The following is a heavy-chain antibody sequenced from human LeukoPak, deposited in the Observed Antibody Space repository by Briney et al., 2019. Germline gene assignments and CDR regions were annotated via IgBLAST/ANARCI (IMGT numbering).Heavy chain of an antibody. CDR1: GGSFSGYY. V-gene: IGHV4-34*01. CDR2: INHSGST. Sequence: PSETLSLTCAVYGGSFSGYYWSWIRQPPGKGLEWIGEINHSGSTNYNPSLKRRVTISVDTSKNQFSLKLSSVTAADTAVYYCARASIAVAGLDYWGQGTLVTVSS. CDR3: ARASIAVAGLDY. J-gene: IGHJ4*02. D-gene: IGHD6-19*01.